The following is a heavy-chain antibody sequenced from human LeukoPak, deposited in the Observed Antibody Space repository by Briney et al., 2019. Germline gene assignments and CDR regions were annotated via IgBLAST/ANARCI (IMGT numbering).Heavy chain of an antibody. J-gene: IGHJ6*02. CDR1: GGSISSYY. CDR2: IYYSGST. CDR3: ARQYYYGMDG. V-gene: IGHV4-59*01. Sequence: SETLSLTCTVSGGSISSYYWSWIRQPPGKGLEWIGYIYYSGSTNYNPSLKSRVTISVDTSKNQFALKLSSVTAADTAVYYCARQYYYGMDGWGQGTTVTVSS.